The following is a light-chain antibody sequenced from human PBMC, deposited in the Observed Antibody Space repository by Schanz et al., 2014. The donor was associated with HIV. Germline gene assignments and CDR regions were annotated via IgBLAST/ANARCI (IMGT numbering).Light chain of an antibody. V-gene: IGLV2-14*03. Sequence: QSALTQPASVSGSPGQSITISCTGVSSDVGGHNYVSWYQQHPGRAPQLMIYDVSDRPSGVSNRFSGSKSGNTASLTISGLQAEDEADYYCCSYAGSSTFVFGTGTKLTVL. CDR3: CSYAGSSTFV. CDR2: DVS. CDR1: SSDVGGHNY. J-gene: IGLJ1*01.